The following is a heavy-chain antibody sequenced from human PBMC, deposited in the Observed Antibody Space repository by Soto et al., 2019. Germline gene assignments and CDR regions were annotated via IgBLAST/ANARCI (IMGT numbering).Heavy chain of an antibody. CDR3: AKDRGPCSGNRCSSLYYYYGMDV. CDR2: VSWNSEIV. V-gene: IGHV3-9*01. J-gene: IGHJ6*02. CDR1: GFKFGDYA. Sequence: GGSLRLSCEASGFKFGDYAMHWVRQAPGKGLEWVSGVSWNSEIVGYADSVKGRFTISRDNAKNSLYLEMNSLRTEDTALYYCAKDRGPCSGNRCSSLYYYYGMDVWGQGTTVTVSS. D-gene: IGHD2-15*01.